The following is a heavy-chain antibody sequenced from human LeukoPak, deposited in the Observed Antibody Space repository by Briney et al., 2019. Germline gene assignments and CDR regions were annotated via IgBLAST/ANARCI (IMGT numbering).Heavy chain of an antibody. Sequence: GGSLRLSCAASGFTFSNDWMNWVRQAPGKGLEWVGRIKSKIDGGARDYAEFVKGRFTISRDDSKDTLYLQMNSLKTEDTAVYYCTTGIRGDWGQGTLVTVSS. CDR1: GFTFSNDW. J-gene: IGHJ4*02. CDR3: TTGIRGD. CDR2: IKSKIDGGAR. D-gene: IGHD3-10*01. V-gene: IGHV3-15*07.